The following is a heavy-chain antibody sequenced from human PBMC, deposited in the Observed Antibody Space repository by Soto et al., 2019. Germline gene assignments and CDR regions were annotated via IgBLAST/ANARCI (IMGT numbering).Heavy chain of an antibody. Sequence: SETLSLTCTVSGSSITSSIYYWGWIRQPPGKGLEWIGSIYYSGSTYYNPSLKSRVTISVDTSKNQFSLKLSSVTAADTAVYYCASDTTSGYYYYYGMDVWGQGTTVT. CDR3: ASDTTSGYYYYYGMDV. V-gene: IGHV4-39*01. CDR1: GSSITSSIYY. J-gene: IGHJ6*02. CDR2: IYYSGST. D-gene: IGHD1-1*01.